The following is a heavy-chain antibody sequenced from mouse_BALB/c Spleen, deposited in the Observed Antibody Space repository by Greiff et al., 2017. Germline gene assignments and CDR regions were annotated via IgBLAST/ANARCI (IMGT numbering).Heavy chain of an antibody. V-gene: IGHV4-1*02. CDR2: INPDSSTI. CDR3: ARGSYYGNYDAMDY. J-gene: IGHJ4*01. CDR1: GFDFSRYW. D-gene: IGHD2-10*01. Sequence: EVQGVESGGGLVQPGGSLKLSCAASGFDFSRYWMSWVRQAPGKGLEWIGEINPDSSTINYTPSLKDKFIISRDNAKNTLYLQMSKVRSEDTALYYCARGSYYGNYDAMDYWGQGTSVTVSS.